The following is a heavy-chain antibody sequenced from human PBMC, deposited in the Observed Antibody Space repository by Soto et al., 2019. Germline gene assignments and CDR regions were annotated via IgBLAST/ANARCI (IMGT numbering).Heavy chain of an antibody. D-gene: IGHD5-12*01. CDR3: AREKGYISGPKNFDS. V-gene: IGHV4-30-4*01. CDR1: GGSVSSGDYF. J-gene: IGHJ4*02. CDR2: IYDSGSS. Sequence: QVQLEESGPGLVKPSQTLSLTCTVSGGSVSSGDYFWSWIRQPPGKVLEWIGYIYDSGSSYYNPSLKSRVTMSVDTSKNQFSLKLSSVTAADSAMYYCAREKGYISGPKNFDSWGQGTLVTVSS.